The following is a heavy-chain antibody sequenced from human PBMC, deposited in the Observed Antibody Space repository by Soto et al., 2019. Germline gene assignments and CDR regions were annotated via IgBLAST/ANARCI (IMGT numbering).Heavy chain of an antibody. V-gene: IGHV1-69*13. J-gene: IGHJ6*02. Sequence: SVKVSCKASGGTFSSYAISWVRRAPGQGLEWMGGIIPIFGTANYAQKFQGRVTITADESTSTAYMELSSLRSEDTAVYYCARGYSSSSSGYYYYYYGMDVWGQGTTVTVSS. CDR2: IIPIFGTA. CDR3: ARGYSSSSSGYYYYYYGMDV. D-gene: IGHD6-6*01. CDR1: GGTFSSYA.